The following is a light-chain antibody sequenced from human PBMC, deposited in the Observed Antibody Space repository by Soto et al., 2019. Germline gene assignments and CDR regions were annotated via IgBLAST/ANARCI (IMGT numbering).Light chain of an antibody. CDR3: QQRGNRPPWT. CDR2: DAS. J-gene: IGKJ1*01. CDR1: QSVSSSY. V-gene: IGKV3D-20*02. Sequence: EIVMTQSPATLSVSPGERATLSCRASQSVSSSYLAWYQQKPGQAPRLLIYDASNRATGIPARFSGSGSGTDFTLTISSLEPEDFAVYYCQQRGNRPPWTFGQGTKVDI.